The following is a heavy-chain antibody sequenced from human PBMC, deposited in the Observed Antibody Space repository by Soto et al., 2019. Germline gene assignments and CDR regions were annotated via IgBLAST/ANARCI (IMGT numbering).Heavy chain of an antibody. V-gene: IGHV3-33*01. CDR3: AREGETVVDYSYGMDV. J-gene: IGHJ6*02. CDR2: IWYDGSNK. Sequence: QVQLLESGGGVVQPGWSLRLSCAAAGFTFSSYGMHWVRQAPGKGREGVAVIWYDGSNKYYADSVKGRFTISRDNSKNTLYLQRNSLRAEDTAVYYCAREGETVVDYSYGMDVWGQGTTVTVSS. CDR1: GFTFSSYG. D-gene: IGHD2-15*01.